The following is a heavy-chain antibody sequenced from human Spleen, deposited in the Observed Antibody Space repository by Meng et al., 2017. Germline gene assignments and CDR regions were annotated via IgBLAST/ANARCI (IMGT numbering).Heavy chain of an antibody. CDR3: ARGPTTMAHDFDY. Sequence: QVQLQQWGAGLLKPSETLSLTCVVYGGSFSGYYWSWIRQPPGKGLEWIGEINHSGSTNYNPSLKSRVTISVDTSKNQFSLKLSSVTAADSAVYYCARGPTTMAHDFDYWGQGTLVTVSS. J-gene: IGHJ4*02. V-gene: IGHV4-34*01. CDR2: INHSGST. CDR1: GGSFSGYY. D-gene: IGHD4-11*01.